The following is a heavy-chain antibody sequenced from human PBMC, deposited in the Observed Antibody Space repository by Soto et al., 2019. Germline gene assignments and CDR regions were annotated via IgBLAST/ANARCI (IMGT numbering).Heavy chain of an antibody. V-gene: IGHV4-30-2*04. CDR2: TYHSGNP. CDR3: ARQTREYHSSDFAY. J-gene: IGHJ4*01. D-gene: IGHD1-1*01. Sequence: QPPGKALEWIGHTYHSGNPYYNPSLKSRVTISVDTSKNQFSLKLSSVTAADTAVYYCARQTREYHSSDFAYWGLGTLVTVSS.